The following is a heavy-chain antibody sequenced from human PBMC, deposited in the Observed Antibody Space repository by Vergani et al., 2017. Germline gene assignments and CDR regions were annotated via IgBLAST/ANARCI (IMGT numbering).Heavy chain of an antibody. J-gene: IGHJ6*02. Sequence: EVQLVESGGGLVQPGGSLRLSCAASGFTFSSYSMNWVRQAPGKGLEWVSYISSSSSTIYYADSVKGRFTISRDNAKNSLYLQMNSLRDEDTAVYYCARDPYYDFWSGYFEDYYYYGMDVWGQGTTVTVSS. CDR1: GFTFSSYS. CDR3: ARDPYYDFWSGYFEDYYYYGMDV. V-gene: IGHV3-48*02. CDR2: ISSSSSTI. D-gene: IGHD3-3*01.